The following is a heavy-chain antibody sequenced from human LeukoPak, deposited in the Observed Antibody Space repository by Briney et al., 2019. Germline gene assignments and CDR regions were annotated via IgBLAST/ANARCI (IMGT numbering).Heavy chain of an antibody. CDR1: DYSFANYW. J-gene: IGHJ2*01. V-gene: IGHV5-51*01. D-gene: IGHD3-10*01. CDR2: IYPGESNI. Sequence: GESLKISCKGSDYSFANYWIGWVRQMPGKGLEWMGIIYPGESNISYGPSFQGQVTISADRSISTAYLQWSSLKASDTAMYYCARRVEYNYGSGSYWYFDIWGRGTLVTVSS. CDR3: ARRVEYNYGSGSYWYFDI.